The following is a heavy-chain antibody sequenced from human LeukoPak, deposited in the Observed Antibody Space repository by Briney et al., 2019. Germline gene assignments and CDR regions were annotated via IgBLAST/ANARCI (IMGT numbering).Heavy chain of an antibody. Sequence: GGSLRLSCAASGFTFDDYGMSWVRQPPGKGLEWVSGINWNGGSTGYADSVKGRFTISRDNAKNSLYLQMNSLRAEDTALYYCARDLPGYCGGDCYPNDYWGQGTLVTVSS. CDR2: INWNGGST. D-gene: IGHD2-21*02. CDR1: GFTFDDYG. CDR3: ARDLPGYCGGDCYPNDY. V-gene: IGHV3-20*04. J-gene: IGHJ4*02.